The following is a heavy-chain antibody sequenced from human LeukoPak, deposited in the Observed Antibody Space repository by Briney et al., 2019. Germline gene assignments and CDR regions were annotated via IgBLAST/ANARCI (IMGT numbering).Heavy chain of an antibody. CDR3: AKDRGVGVSNWFDP. CDR2: LSSGGRST. CDR1: GFTFSNFA. V-gene: IGHV3-23*01. J-gene: IGHJ5*02. D-gene: IGHD3-10*01. Sequence: GGSLRLSCAASGFTFSNFAMSWVRQAPGKGLQWVSGLSSGGRSTFYTDSVKGRFTISRDNSKNTLYLQMNSLRADDTAVYYCAKDRGVGVSNWFDPWGQGTLLTVSS.